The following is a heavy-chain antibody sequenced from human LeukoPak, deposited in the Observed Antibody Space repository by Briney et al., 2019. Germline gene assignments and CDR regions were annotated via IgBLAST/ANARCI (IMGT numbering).Heavy chain of an antibody. CDR1: GGSISSYY. CDR3: ASTEWNYAR. Sequence: SETLSLTCTVSGGSISSYYWSWMRQPPGKGLEWIGYIHYSGSTNYNPSLKSRVTISLDTSRTQFSLKLTSVTAADTAVYYCASTEWNYARWGQGTLVTVSS. J-gene: IGHJ4*02. V-gene: IGHV4-59*08. CDR2: IHYSGST. D-gene: IGHD1-7*01.